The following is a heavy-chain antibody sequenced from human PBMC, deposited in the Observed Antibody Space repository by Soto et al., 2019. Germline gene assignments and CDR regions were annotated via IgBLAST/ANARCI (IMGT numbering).Heavy chain of an antibody. Sequence: SETLSLTCTVSGGSISSYYWSWIRQPPGKGLEWIGYIYYSGSTNYNPSLKSRVTISVDTSKNQFSLKLSSVTAADTAVYYCAGFRGGLHLGEFTRFDYWGQGTQVTVSS. CDR2: IYYSGST. V-gene: IGHV4-59*01. CDR3: AGFRGGLHLGEFTRFDY. D-gene: IGHD3-16*01. CDR1: GGSISSYY. J-gene: IGHJ4*02.